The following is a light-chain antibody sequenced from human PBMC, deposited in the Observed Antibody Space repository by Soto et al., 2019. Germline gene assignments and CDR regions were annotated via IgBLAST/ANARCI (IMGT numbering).Light chain of an antibody. CDR3: AAWDDSLGAYV. V-gene: IGLV1-44*01. CDR1: NSNIGTNT. J-gene: IGLJ1*01. Sequence: SVVTQPPTASATIGQGVTISCSGSNSNIGTNTVNWYQQLPGTAPRLLIYTNNQRPSGVPQRFSGSNTGTSASLAIGGLQSEDWDDYYCAAWDDSLGAYVFGTGTKVTVL. CDR2: TNN.